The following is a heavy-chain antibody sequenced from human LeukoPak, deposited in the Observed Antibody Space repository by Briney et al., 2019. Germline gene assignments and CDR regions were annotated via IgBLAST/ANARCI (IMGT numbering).Heavy chain of an antibody. Sequence: ASVKVSCKASGGTFSSYAISWVRQAPGQGLEWMGGIIPIFGTANYAQKFQGRVTITADKSTSTAYMEVSSLSSEDTAVYSCARDRGGYSYGLPLAYWGQGTLVTVSS. D-gene: IGHD5-18*01. CDR3: ARDRGGYSYGLPLAY. V-gene: IGHV1-69*06. CDR2: IIPIFGTA. J-gene: IGHJ4*02. CDR1: GGTFSSYA.